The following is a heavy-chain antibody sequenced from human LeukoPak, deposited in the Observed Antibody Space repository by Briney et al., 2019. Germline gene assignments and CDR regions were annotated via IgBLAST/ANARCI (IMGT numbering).Heavy chain of an antibody. CDR3: AKKGATTGDFDY. Sequence: PGGSLRLSCAASGFTFSSYSMNWVRQAPGKGLEWVSYISSGSSTIYYADSVKGRFTISRDNSKNTLYLQMNSLRAEDTAVYYCAKKGATTGDFDYWGQGTLVTVSS. V-gene: IGHV3-48*01. CDR1: GFTFSSYS. D-gene: IGHD1-26*01. J-gene: IGHJ4*02. CDR2: ISSGSSTI.